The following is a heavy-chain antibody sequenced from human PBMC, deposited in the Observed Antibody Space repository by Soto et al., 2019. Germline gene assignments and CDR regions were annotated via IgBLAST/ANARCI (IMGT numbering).Heavy chain of an antibody. CDR1: GDTFSSYT. D-gene: IGHD2-21*02. V-gene: IGHV1-69*08. CDR2: IIPVLGTT. Sequence: QVQLVQSGAEVKKPGSSVKVSCRASGDTFSSYTVNWVRQAPGRGLEWLGRIIPVLGTTDYAQKFKGRVTITADKFTNIFYMELSSLRSEDRAVYYCARRRYCGYDCYHKHYYGLDVWGQGTTVTVAS. J-gene: IGHJ6*02. CDR3: ARRRYCGYDCYHKHYYGLDV.